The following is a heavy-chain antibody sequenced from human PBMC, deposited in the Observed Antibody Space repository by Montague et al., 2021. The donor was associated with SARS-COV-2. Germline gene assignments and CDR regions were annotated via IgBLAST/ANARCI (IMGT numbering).Heavy chain of an antibody. CDR2: IYYTGST. CDR3: ARDTRIAMLVVVTRYGLDV. CDR1: GGSISSSSYY. J-gene: IGHJ6*02. Sequence: SETLSLTCTVSGGSISSSSYYWGWIRQPPGKGLEWIGSIYYTGSTYYNPPLKSRVTISVDTSKNQFSLKLNSVTAADTAVYYCARDTRIAMLVVVTRYGLDVWGQGTTVTVSS. D-gene: IGHD3-22*01. V-gene: IGHV4-39*07.